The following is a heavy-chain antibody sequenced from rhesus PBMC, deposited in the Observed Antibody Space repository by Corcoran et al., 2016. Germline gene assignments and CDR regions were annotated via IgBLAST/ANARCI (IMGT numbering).Heavy chain of an antibody. CDR3: ARIGNYNFDF. V-gene: IGHV4-169*01. J-gene: IGHJ4*01. CDR1: GGSFGSSH. Sequence: QLQLQESGPGLVKPSETLSVTCSVSGGSFGSSHWSWLRQAPGKGLEWMGYIYGGGRTTNYNPSLKSRVTLSVDTSKNQFSLKLNSVTAADTAVYYCARIGNYNFDFWGQGLLVTVSS. CDR2: IYGGGRTT. D-gene: IGHD1-44*01.